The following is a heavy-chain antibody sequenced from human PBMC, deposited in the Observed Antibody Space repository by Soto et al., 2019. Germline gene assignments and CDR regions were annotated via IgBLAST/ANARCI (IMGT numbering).Heavy chain of an antibody. CDR3: AREGIAVAGTGGGHYYYYGMDV. Sequence: QVQLVQSGAEVKKPGSSVKVSCKASGGTFSSYAISWVRQAPGQGLEWMGGIIPIFGTANYAQKFQGRVTITADESTSTAYMELSSLRSEDTAVYYCAREGIAVAGTGGGHYYYYGMDVWGQGTTVTVSS. V-gene: IGHV1-69*01. J-gene: IGHJ6*02. CDR1: GGTFSSYA. D-gene: IGHD6-19*01. CDR2: IIPIFGTA.